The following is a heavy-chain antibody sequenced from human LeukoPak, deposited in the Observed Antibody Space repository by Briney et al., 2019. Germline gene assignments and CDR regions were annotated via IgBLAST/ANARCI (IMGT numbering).Heavy chain of an antibody. V-gene: IGHV4-30-2*01. CDR3: ARGPIPGAFDI. CDR1: GGSISSGGYS. J-gene: IGHJ3*02. D-gene: IGHD1-14*01. CDR2: IYHSGST. Sequence: SETLSLTCAVSGGSISSGGYSWSWIRQPPGKGLEWIGYIYHSGSTYYNPSLKSRVTMSVDRSKNQFSLKLSSVTAADTAVYYCARGPIPGAFDIWGQGTMVTVSS.